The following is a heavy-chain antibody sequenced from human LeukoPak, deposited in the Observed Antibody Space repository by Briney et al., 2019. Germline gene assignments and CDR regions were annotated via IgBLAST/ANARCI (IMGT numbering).Heavy chain of an antibody. V-gene: IGHV4-34*01. J-gene: IGHJ5*02. CDR3: ARVDLNYDILTDGQNWFDP. D-gene: IGHD3-9*01. Sequence: PGGSLRLSCAASGFTFSSYSMNWVRQAPGKGLEWIGEINHSGSTNYNPSLKSRVTISVDTSKNQFSLKLSSVTAADTAVYYCARVDLNYDILTDGQNWFDPWGQGTLVTVSS. CDR1: GFTFSSYS. CDR2: INHSGST.